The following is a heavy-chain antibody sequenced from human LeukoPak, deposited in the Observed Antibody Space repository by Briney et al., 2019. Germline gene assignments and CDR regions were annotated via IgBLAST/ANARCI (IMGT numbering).Heavy chain of an antibody. V-gene: IGHV3-74*01. J-gene: IGHJ4*02. D-gene: IGHD3-22*01. CDR3: ARLSQGMYYYDSSGSHFDY. CDR2: INSDGSST. CDR1: GFTFSSYW. Sequence: GGSLRLSCAASGFTFSSYWMHWVRQAPGKGLVWVSRINSDGSSTSYADSVKGRFTISRDNAKNTLYLQMNSLRAEDTAVYYCARLSQGMYYYDSSGSHFDYWGQGTLVTVSS.